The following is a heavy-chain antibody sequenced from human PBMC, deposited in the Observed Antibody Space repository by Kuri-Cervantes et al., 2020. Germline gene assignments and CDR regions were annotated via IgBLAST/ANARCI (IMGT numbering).Heavy chain of an antibody. J-gene: IGHJ3*02. CDR3: ARLAHIHVVVPPTMGVAFDI. CDR2: INAGNGNT. CDR1: GYTFTSYA. D-gene: IGHD2-2*01. V-gene: IGHV1-3*01. Sequence: ASVKVSCKASGYTFTSYAMHWVRQAPGQRLEWMGWINAGNGNTKYSQKFQGRVTITRDTSASTAYLQWSSLKASDTAMYYCARLAHIHVVVPPTMGVAFDIWGQGAMVTVSS.